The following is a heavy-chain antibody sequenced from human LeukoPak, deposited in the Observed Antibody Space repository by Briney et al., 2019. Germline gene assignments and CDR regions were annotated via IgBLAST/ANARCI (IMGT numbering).Heavy chain of an antibody. D-gene: IGHD3-22*01. Sequence: PGGSLRLSCAASGFTVSSNYMSWVRQAPGKGLEWVSVIYSGGSTYYADSVKGRFTISRDNSKNTLYLQMNSLRAEDTAVYYCARASNYYDRYGQNWFDPWGQGTLVTVSS. V-gene: IGHV3-53*01. J-gene: IGHJ5*02. CDR1: GFTVSSNY. CDR2: IYSGGST. CDR3: ARASNYYDRYGQNWFDP.